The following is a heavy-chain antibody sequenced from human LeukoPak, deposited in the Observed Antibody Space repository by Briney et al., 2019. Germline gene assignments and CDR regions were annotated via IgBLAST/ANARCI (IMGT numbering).Heavy chain of an antibody. D-gene: IGHD3-3*01. V-gene: IGHV4-61*02. CDR1: GGSISSGSYY. J-gene: IGHJ4*02. Sequence: PSETLSLTCTVSGGSISSGSYYWSWIRQPAGKGLEWIGRIYTSGSTNYNPSLKSRVTISVDTSKNQFSLKLSSVTAADTAVYYCARELGENYDFWSGYYTLEYCGQGTLVTVSS. CDR3: ARELGENYDFWSGYYTLEY. CDR2: IYTSGST.